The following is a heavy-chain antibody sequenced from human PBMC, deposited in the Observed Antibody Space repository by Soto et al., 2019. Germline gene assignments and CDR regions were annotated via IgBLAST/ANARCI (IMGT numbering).Heavy chain of an antibody. CDR3: ARDRKDYPEI. CDR1: GASIRTGGYY. V-gene: IGHV4-31*03. Sequence: NPSETLSLTCTASGASIRTGGYYWSWIRQRPGKGLEWIAYIFYTGSAYYNPSLESRLSISIDRSKNQFSLELRSVSVADTAVYYCARDRKDYPEIWGKGTRVTVSS. J-gene: IGHJ6*04. CDR2: IFYTGSA. D-gene: IGHD4-17*01.